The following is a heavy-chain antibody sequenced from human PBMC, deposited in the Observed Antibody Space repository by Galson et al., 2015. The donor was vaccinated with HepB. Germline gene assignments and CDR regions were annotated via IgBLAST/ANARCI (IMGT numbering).Heavy chain of an antibody. J-gene: IGHJ3*02. CDR3: ARDHWVGWMATIGGVDAFDI. CDR2: ISYDGSNK. CDR1: GFTFSSYA. D-gene: IGHD5-24*01. V-gene: IGHV3-30*04. Sequence: SLRLSCAASGFTFSSYAMHWVRQAPGKGLEWVAVISYDGSNKYYADSVKGRFTISRDNSKNTLYLQMNSLRAEDTAVYYCARDHWVGWMATIGGVDAFDIWGQGTMVTVSS.